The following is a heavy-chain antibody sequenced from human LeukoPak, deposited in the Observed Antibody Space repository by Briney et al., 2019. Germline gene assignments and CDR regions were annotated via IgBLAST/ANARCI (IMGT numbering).Heavy chain of an antibody. CDR3: AKSHITRYPLQYYFDL. CDR1: GFTFSSYG. CDR2: IRYDGRSK. Sequence: GGSLRLSCAASGFTFSSYGMHWVRQAPGKGLEWMAFIRYDGRSKYYADSVQGRFTISRDTSKNTVYLQMNSLKVEDTAVYYCAKSHITRYPLQYYFDLWGQGAQVIVSS. D-gene: IGHD2-21*01. V-gene: IGHV3-30*02. J-gene: IGHJ4*02.